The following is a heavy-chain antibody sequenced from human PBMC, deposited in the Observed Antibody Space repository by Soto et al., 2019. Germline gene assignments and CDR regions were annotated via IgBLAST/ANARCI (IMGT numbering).Heavy chain of an antibody. D-gene: IGHD3-10*01. CDR2: IDWDDDK. Sequence: SGPTLVNPTQTLTLTCTFSGFSLSTSGMCVSWIRQPPGKALEWLARIDWDDDKYYSTSLKTRLTISKDTSKNQVVLTMTNMDPVDTATYYCARSEHLWFGNYDAFDIWGQGTMVTVSS. CDR1: GFSLSTSGMC. J-gene: IGHJ3*02. CDR3: ARSEHLWFGNYDAFDI. V-gene: IGHV2-70*11.